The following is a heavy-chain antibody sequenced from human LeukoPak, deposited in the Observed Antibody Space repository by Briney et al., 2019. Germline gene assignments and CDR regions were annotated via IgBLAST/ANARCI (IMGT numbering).Heavy chain of an antibody. Sequence: SETLSLTCTVSGGSISSSYYYWGWIRQPPGKGLEWIGSIYYSGSTYYNPSLKSRVTISVDTSKNQFSLKLRSVTAADTAVYYCARGLYVVVPAVEATAKKNFDYWGQGTLVTVSS. CDR3: ARGLYVVVPAVEATAKKNFDY. D-gene: IGHD2-2*01. J-gene: IGHJ4*02. CDR1: GGSISSSYYY. V-gene: IGHV4-39*01. CDR2: IYYSGST.